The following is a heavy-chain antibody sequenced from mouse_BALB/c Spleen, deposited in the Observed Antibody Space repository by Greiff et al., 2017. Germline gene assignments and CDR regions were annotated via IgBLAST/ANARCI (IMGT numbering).Heavy chain of an antibody. D-gene: IGHD1-1*01. Sequence: DVMLVESGGGLVKPGGSLKLSCAASGFTFSSYAMSWVRQTPEKRLEWVATISSGGSYTYYPDSVKGRFTISRDNAKNTLYLQMSSLRSEDTAMYYCARQGLRLGNYFDYWGQGTTLTVSS. CDR2: ISSGGSYT. J-gene: IGHJ2*01. CDR1: GFTFSSYA. CDR3: ARQGLRLGNYFDY. V-gene: IGHV5-9-3*01.